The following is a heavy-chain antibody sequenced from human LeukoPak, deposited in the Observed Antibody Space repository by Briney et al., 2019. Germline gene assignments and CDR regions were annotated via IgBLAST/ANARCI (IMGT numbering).Heavy chain of an antibody. CDR2: IYTSGTT. CDR3: SSLFPSRNLGYYYYYMDV. CDR1: GGSISSGNYY. J-gene: IGHJ6*03. V-gene: IGHV4-61*02. Sequence: SETLSLTCSVSGGSISSGNYYWSWIRQPAGKGLEWIGRIYTSGTTNYNPSLKSRVTMSVDTSKNQFSLKLSSVTAADTAVYYCSSLFPSRNLGYYYYYMDVWGKGTTVTVSS. D-gene: IGHD3-10*01.